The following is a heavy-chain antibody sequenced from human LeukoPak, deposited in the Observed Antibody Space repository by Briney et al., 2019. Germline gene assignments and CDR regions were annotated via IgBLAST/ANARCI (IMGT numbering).Heavy chain of an antibody. V-gene: IGHV3-21*01. CDR3: ARGRGSGWYYWFDP. CDR1: GFTFSSYA. D-gene: IGHD6-19*01. Sequence: GGSLRLSCAASGFTFSSYAMHWVRQAPGKGLEWVSSISSSSSYIYYADSVKGRFTISRDNAKNSLYLQMNSLRAEDTAVYYCARGRGSGWYYWFDPWGQGTLVTVSS. J-gene: IGHJ5*02. CDR2: ISSSSSYI.